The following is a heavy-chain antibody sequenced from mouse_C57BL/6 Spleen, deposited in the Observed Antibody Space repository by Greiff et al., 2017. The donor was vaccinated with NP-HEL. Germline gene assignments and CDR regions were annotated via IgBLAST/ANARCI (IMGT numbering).Heavy chain of an antibody. CDR3: ARRGGRTGTGGYYFDY. CDR2: IDPSDSET. J-gene: IGHJ2*01. CDR1: GYTFTSYW. V-gene: IGHV1-52*01. D-gene: IGHD4-1*01. Sequence: QVQLQQPGAELVRPGSSVKLSCKASGYTFTSYWMHWVKQRPIQGLEWIGNIDPSDSETHYNQKFKDKATLTVDKSSSTAYMQLSSLTSEDSAVYYCARRGGRTGTGGYYFDYWGQGTTLTVSS.